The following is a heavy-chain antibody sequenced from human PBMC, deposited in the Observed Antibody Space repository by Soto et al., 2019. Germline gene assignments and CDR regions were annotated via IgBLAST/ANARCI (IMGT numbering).Heavy chain of an antibody. CDR3: ATRMYYDFWSGYSFFDY. D-gene: IGHD3-3*01. Sequence: VKVSCKASGGTFSSYAISWVRQAPGQGLEWMGGIIPIFGTANYAQKFQGRVTITADKSTSTAYMELSSLRSEDTAVYYCATRMYYDFWSGYSFFDYWGQGTLVTVSS. CDR1: GGTFSSYA. J-gene: IGHJ4*02. CDR2: IIPIFGTA. V-gene: IGHV1-69*06.